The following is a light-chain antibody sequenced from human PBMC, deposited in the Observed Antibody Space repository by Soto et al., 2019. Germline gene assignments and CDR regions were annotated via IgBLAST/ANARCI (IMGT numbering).Light chain of an antibody. Sequence: EIVMTQSPATLSVSPGERVTLSCRASQSVSNNLAWYQQKPGQAPRLLIYGASTRATGIPARFSGSGSGTEFTLTISSLQSEDFAAYYCLQHKSYPRTFGQGTKVEIK. J-gene: IGKJ1*01. CDR2: GAS. CDR3: LQHKSYPRT. CDR1: QSVSNN. V-gene: IGKV3-15*01.